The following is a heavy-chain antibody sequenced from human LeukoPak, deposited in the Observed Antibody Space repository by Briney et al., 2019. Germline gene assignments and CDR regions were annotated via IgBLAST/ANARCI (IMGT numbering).Heavy chain of an antibody. CDR2: IYYSGST. CDR3: AGGWLLLFGY. CDR1: GGSISSSSYY. V-gene: IGHV4-39*07. Sequence: SETLSLTCTVSGGSISSSSYYWGWIRQPPGKGLEWIGSIYYSGSTYYNPSLKSRVTISVDRSKNQFSLKLSSVTAADTAVYYCAGGWLLLFGYWGQGTLVTVSS. J-gene: IGHJ4*02. D-gene: IGHD3-22*01.